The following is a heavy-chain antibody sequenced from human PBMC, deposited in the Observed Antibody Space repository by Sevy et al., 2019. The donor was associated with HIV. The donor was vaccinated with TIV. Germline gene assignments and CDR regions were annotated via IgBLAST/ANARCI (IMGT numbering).Heavy chain of an antibody. CDR1: GGSISSGGYC. Sequence: SETLSLTCTVSGGSISSGGYCWSWIRQHPGKGLEWIGYIYYSGSTYYNPSLKSRVTISVDTSKNQFSLKLSSVTAADTAVYYCASGITMVRGLGVYYYYMDVWGKGTTVTVSS. CDR2: IYYSGST. V-gene: IGHV4-31*03. J-gene: IGHJ6*03. CDR3: ASGITMVRGLGVYYYYMDV. D-gene: IGHD3-10*01.